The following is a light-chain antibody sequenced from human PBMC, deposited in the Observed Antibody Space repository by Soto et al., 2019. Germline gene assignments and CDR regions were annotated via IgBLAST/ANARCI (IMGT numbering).Light chain of an antibody. CDR3: QQLYSYRLT. V-gene: IGKV1-9*01. CDR1: QGTSSY. Sequence: DIQLTQSPSFLSASVGDRVTITCRASQGTSSYLAWYQQKPGKAPNLLIYATSTLQSGVPSGFSGSGSGTEFTLTISNLQPEDFASYYCQQLYSYRLTFGGGTKVEIK. J-gene: IGKJ4*01. CDR2: ATS.